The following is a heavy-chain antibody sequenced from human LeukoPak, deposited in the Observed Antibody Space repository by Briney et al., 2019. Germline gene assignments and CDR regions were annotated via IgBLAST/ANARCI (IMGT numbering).Heavy chain of an antibody. Sequence: ASVKGSCETSGDTFTVDYIHWGRPAPGQRLEWVGWSNPNSGGTNYAQKFQGRVNMTRDTSISTAYMELSRLRSDDTAVYYCARDHWNSDAFDIWGQGTMVTVSS. CDR3: ARDHWNSDAFDI. J-gene: IGHJ3*02. CDR2: SNPNSGGT. D-gene: IGHD1/OR15-1a*01. V-gene: IGHV1-2*02. CDR1: GDTFTVDY.